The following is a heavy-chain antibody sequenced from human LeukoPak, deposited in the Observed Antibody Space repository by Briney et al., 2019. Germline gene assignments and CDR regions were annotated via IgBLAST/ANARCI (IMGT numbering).Heavy chain of an antibody. CDR3: ARGQILTGGYFDY. V-gene: IGHV4-34*01. CDR2: INHSGST. D-gene: IGHD3-9*01. CDR1: GGSFSGYY. Sequence: SETLSLTCAVYGGSFSGYYWSWIRQPPGKGLEWIGEINHSGSTNYNPSLKSRVTISVDTSKNQFSLKLSSVTAADTAVYYCARGQILTGGYFDYWGQGTLVTVSS. J-gene: IGHJ4*02.